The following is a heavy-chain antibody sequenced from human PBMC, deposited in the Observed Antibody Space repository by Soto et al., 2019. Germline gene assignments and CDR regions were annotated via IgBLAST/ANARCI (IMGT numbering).Heavy chain of an antibody. CDR2: IWYDGSNK. CDR1: GFTFSSYG. J-gene: IGHJ5*02. CDR3: ARGPTSALRTPDPLSWFDP. Sequence: HPGGSLRLSCAASGFTFSSYGMHWVRQAPGKGLEWVAVIWYDGSNKYYADSVKGRFTISRDNSKNTLYLQMNSLRAEDTAVYYCARGPTSALRTPDPLSWFDPWGQGTLVTVSS. V-gene: IGHV3-33*01. D-gene: IGHD4-17*01.